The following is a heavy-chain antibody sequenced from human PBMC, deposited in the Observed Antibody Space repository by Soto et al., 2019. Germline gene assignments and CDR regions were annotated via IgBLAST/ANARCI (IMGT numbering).Heavy chain of an antibody. V-gene: IGHV3-23*01. CDR2: ISGSGGST. J-gene: IGHJ5*02. CDR1: GFTFSSYA. CDR3: AKDRMEYYDFWSGSPKGWFDP. D-gene: IGHD3-3*01. Sequence: EVQLLESGGGLVQPGGSLRLSCAASGFTFSSYAMSWVRQAPGKGLEWVSAISGSGGSTYYADSVKGRFTISRDNSKKTLYLQMNSLRAEDTAVYYCAKDRMEYYDFWSGSPKGWFDPWGQGTLVTVSS.